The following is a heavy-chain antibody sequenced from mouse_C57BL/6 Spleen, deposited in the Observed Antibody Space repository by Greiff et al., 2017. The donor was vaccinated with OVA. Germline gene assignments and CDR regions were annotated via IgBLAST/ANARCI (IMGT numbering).Heavy chain of an antibody. Sequence: QVQLQQSGPELVKPGASVKISCKASGYAFSSSWMNWVKQRPGKGLEWIGRIYPGDGDTNYNGKFKGKATLTADKSSSTAYMQLSSLTSEDSAVYFCASLGPHFDYWGQGTTLTVSS. J-gene: IGHJ2*01. CDR2: IYPGDGDT. CDR3: ASLGPHFDY. V-gene: IGHV1-82*01. CDR1: GYAFSSSW. D-gene: IGHD4-1*01.